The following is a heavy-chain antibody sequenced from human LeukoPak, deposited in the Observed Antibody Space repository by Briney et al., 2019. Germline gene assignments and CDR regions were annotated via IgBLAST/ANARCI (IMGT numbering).Heavy chain of an antibody. CDR2: IKQDGSDK. CDR3: ARYNSAWKTDDY. D-gene: IGHD6-19*01. CDR1: GFAFSDFA. Sequence: GGSLRLSCVASGFAFSDFAMTWVRQAPGKGLEWVADIKQDGSDKYYAGSVKGRFTISRDNAKNSLYLQMNSLRAEDTAVYFCARYNSAWKTDDYWGQGTLVTVSS. J-gene: IGHJ4*02. V-gene: IGHV3-7*03.